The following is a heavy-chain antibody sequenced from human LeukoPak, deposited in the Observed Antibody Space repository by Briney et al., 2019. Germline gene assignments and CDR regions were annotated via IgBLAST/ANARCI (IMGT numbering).Heavy chain of an antibody. D-gene: IGHD6-13*01. CDR2: IYTSGST. CDR3: ARGGKQQLSAYFDY. J-gene: IGHJ4*02. V-gene: IGHV4-4*07. CDR1: GGSISSYY. Sequence: SETLSLTCTVSGGSISSYYWSWIRQPAGKGLEWIGRIYTSGSTNYNPSLKSRVTMLVDTSKNQFSLKLSSVTAADTAVYYCARGGKQQLSAYFDYWGQGTLVTVSS.